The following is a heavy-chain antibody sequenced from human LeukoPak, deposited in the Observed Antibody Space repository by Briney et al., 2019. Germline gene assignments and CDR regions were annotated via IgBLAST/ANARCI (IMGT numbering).Heavy chain of an antibody. V-gene: IGHV1-18*01. J-gene: IGHJ1*01. D-gene: IGHD1-26*01. CDR1: GYTFTSYG. CDR2: ISAYNGNT. CDR3: AKDIRIVGATSFQH. Sequence: ASVKVSCKASGYTFTSYGISWVRQAPGQGLEWMGWISAYNGNTNYAQKLQGRVTMTTDTSTSTAYMELRSLRSDDTAVYYCAKDIRIVGATSFQHWGQGTLVTVSS.